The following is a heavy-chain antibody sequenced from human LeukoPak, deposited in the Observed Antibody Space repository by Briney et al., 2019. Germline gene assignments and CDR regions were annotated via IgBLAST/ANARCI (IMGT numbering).Heavy chain of an antibody. D-gene: IGHD3-22*01. CDR3: ASLSYYDLSGYFY. CDR1: GYPFIGNY. V-gene: IGHV1-2*02. CDR2: INPNSGGT. J-gene: IGHJ4*02. Sequence: ASVKVSCKASGYPFIGNYIHWVRQAPGQGLEWMGWINPNSGGTQYSQKFQGRVTLTRDTSITTGYMELSGLTSDDTAVYYCASLSYYDLSGYFYWVQGTLVTVSS.